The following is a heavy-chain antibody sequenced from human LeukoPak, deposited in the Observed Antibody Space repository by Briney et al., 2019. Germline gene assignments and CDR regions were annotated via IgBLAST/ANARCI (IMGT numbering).Heavy chain of an antibody. CDR3: ARDLSGTWTFDY. V-gene: IGHV3-30*03. J-gene: IGHJ4*01. D-gene: IGHD1-26*01. CDR2: ISDAGNNK. CDR1: GFTFTNYG. Sequence: GGSLRLSCATSGFTFTNYGVHWVRQAPGKGLEWVAVISDAGNNKKYTDSVKGRFTISRDNSQNTVYLQMNGLTTEDTAVYYCARDLSGTWTFDYWGQGTLVTVSS.